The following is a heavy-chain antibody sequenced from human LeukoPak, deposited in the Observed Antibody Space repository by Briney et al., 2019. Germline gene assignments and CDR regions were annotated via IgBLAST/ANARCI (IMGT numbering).Heavy chain of an antibody. CDR2: IDYDSSHI. CDR3: TRDPLRYLRVGHYDY. D-gene: IGHD3-9*01. CDR1: GFTFSTSA. J-gene: IGHJ4*02. V-gene: IGHV3-21*01. Sequence: PGGSLRLSCAASGFTFSTSAMNWVRRVPGKGLEWVSSIDYDSSHIYYAASVRGRFTISRDNARDPVYLQMDSLRVEDTAVYYCTRDPLRYLRVGHYDYWGQGTLVAVSS.